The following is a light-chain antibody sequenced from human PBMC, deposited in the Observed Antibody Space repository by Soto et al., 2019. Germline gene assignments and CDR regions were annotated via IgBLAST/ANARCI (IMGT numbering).Light chain of an antibody. J-gene: IGKJ4*01. CDR3: QQRSNWPST. CDR1: QSVSSY. V-gene: IGKV3-11*01. Sequence: EIVLTQSPATLSLSPGERAALSCRASQSVSSYLAWYQQKPGQAPRLLIYDASKRAASIPARFSGSGSGTDFTLTISSLEPEDFAVYYCQQRSNWPSTFGGGTKVDIK. CDR2: DAS.